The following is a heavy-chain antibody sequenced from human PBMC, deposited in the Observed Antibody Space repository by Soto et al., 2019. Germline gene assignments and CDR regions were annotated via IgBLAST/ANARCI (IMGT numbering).Heavy chain of an antibody. CDR2: IKQDGSEK. CDR3: ARFMAAAADPYDY. V-gene: IGHV3-7*01. CDR1: GFTFSSYW. D-gene: IGHD6-13*01. J-gene: IGHJ4*02. Sequence: GGSLRLSCAASGFTFSSYWMSWVRQAPGKGLEWVANIKQDGSEKYYVDSVKGRFTISRDNAKNSLYLQMNSLRAEDTAVYYCARFMAAAADPYDYWGQGTLVTVSS.